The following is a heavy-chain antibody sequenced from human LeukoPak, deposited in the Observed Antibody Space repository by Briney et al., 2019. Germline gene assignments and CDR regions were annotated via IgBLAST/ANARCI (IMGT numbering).Heavy chain of an antibody. V-gene: IGHV3-7*03. CDR1: EFTFSRYW. CDR3: AEILRYLDAFDI. D-gene: IGHD3-9*01. J-gene: IGHJ3*02. CDR2: INEDGSQK. Sequence: GGSLRLSCGASEFTFSRYWMSWVRQAPGRGLEWVGNINEDGSQKYYADSVKGRFTISRDNAKNSLYLQVNSLRAEDTAVYYCAEILRYLDAFDIWGQGTVVTVSS.